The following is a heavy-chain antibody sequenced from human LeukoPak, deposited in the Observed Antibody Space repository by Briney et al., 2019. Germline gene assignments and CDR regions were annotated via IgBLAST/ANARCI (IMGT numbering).Heavy chain of an antibody. J-gene: IGHJ2*01. Sequence: TGGTLRLSCAASGFTFNTYAMSWVRQAPGKGLEWVAVISYDGSNKYYADSVKGRFTISRDNSKNTLYLRMNSLRAEDTALYHCAREAYSSGWSNWYFDHWVRGTLCTVSS. CDR3: AREAYSSGWSNWYFDH. D-gene: IGHD6-19*01. V-gene: IGHV3-30*03. CDR1: GFTFNTYA. CDR2: ISYDGSNK.